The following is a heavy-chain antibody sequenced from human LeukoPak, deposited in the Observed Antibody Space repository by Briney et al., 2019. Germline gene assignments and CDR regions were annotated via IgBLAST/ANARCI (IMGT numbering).Heavy chain of an antibody. J-gene: IGHJ4*02. CDR2: IYYSGST. CDR1: GYPISSGYY. V-gene: IGHV4-38-2*01. Sequence: SETLSLTCAVSGYPISSGYYWGWIRPPPGKGLEWIESIYYSGSTYYNPSLKSRVTISVDTSKNQFSLKLSSVTAADTAVYYCGYQLLNGYFDYWGQGTLVTVSS. CDR3: GYQLLNGYFDY. D-gene: IGHD2-2*01.